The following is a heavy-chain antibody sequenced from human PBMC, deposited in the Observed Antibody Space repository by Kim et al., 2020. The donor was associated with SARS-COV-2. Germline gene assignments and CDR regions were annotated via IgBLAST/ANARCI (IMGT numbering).Heavy chain of an antibody. V-gene: IGHV3-23*01. Sequence: CSESGRGRFTTSRENSKNTRYLQMNSLRAEDTAVYYCAKEWGSSSWDLRLFDYWGQGTLVTVSS. CDR3: AKEWGSSSWDLRLFDY. D-gene: IGHD6-13*01. J-gene: IGHJ4*02.